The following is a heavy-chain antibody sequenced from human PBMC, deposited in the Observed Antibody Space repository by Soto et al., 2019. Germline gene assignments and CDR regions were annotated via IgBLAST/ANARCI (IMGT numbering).Heavy chain of an antibody. Sequence: SETLSLTCTVSGGSISSSSYYWGWIRQPPGKGLEWIGSIYYSGSTYYNPSLKSRVTISVDTSKNQFSLKLSSVTAADTAVYYCARFEGPAWFGEFTFDYWGQGTLVTVSS. CDR2: IYYSGST. V-gene: IGHV4-39*01. CDR3: ARFEGPAWFGEFTFDY. J-gene: IGHJ4*02. D-gene: IGHD3-10*01. CDR1: GGSISSSSYY.